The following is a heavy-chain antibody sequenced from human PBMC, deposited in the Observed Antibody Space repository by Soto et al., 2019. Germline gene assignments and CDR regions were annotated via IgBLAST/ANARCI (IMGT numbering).Heavy chain of an antibody. Sequence: EVQLLESGGGLVQPGGSLRLSCAASGFTFSSYAVSWVRQAPGKGPEWISSISGSGSTIYYADSVKGRFTISRDNSKNTLYLQMSSLRAEDTDVYHCAKVFYYYDSSGCYYFDYWGQGTLVTVSS. CDR3: AKVFYYYDSSGCYYFDY. V-gene: IGHV3-23*01. CDR2: ISGSGSTI. D-gene: IGHD3-22*01. J-gene: IGHJ4*02. CDR1: GFTFSSYA.